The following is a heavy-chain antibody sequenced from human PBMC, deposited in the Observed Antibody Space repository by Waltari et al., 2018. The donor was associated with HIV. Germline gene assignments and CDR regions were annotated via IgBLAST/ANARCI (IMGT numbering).Heavy chain of an antibody. CDR1: GFTFSEYY. J-gene: IGHJ4*02. D-gene: IGHD6-13*01. V-gene: IGHV3-11*05. CDR2: ISSSSSYT. Sequence: QVQLVESGGGLVKPGGSLRLSCAASGFTFSEYYLSWIRQTPGKGLEWVSYISSSSSYTNYADSVKGRFTISRDNAKNSLYLQMNSLRAEDTAVYYCARYRAAVDYWGQGTLVTVSS. CDR3: ARYRAAVDY.